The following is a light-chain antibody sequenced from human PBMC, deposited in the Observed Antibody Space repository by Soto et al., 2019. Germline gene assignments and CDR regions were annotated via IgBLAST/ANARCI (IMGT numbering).Light chain of an antibody. CDR2: EVS. CDR1: QSLLLGDGKTY. V-gene: IGKV2D-29*01. J-gene: IGKJ5*01. Sequence: DVVMTQTPLSLSVTPGQPASISCKSTQSLLLGDGKTYESCYLQKSGQTQQLLIYEVSNRFSGVPDRFSGSGSGTDFTLKISRVEAEDVGVYYCMQSVQLPITFGQGTRLEIK. CDR3: MQSVQLPIT.